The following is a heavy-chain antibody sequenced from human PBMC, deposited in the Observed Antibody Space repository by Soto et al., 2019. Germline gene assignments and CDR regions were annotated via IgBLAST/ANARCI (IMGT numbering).Heavy chain of an antibody. J-gene: IGHJ4*02. Sequence: SETLSLTCTVSGGSISSYYWSWIRQPPGKGLEWIGYTYYSGSTNYNPSLKSRVTISVDTSKNQFSLKLSSVTAADTAVYYCASVDTAMVTVDYWGQGTLVTVSS. D-gene: IGHD5-18*01. CDR2: TYYSGST. CDR3: ASVDTAMVTVDY. V-gene: IGHV4-59*01. CDR1: GGSISSYY.